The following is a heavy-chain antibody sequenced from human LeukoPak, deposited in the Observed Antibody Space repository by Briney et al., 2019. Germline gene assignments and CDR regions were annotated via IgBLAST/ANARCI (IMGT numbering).Heavy chain of an antibody. D-gene: IGHD2-2*01. V-gene: IGHV3-30-3*01. CDR3: ARDRYDIVVVPAARGPYGMDV. CDR2: ISYDGSNK. Sequence: PGGSLRLSCAASGFTFSSYAMHWVRQAPGKGLEWVAVISYDGSNKYYADSVKGRFTISRDNAKNSLYLQMNSLRAEDTAVYYCARDRYDIVVVPAARGPYGMDVWGQGTTVTVSS. CDR1: GFTFSSYA. J-gene: IGHJ6*02.